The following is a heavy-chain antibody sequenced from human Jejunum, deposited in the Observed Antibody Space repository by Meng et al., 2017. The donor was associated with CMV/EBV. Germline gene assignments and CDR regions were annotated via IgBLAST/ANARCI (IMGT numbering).Heavy chain of an antibody. CDR1: FRSYV. V-gene: IGHV1-69*01. CDR2: IIPMFGKT. J-gene: IGHJ6*02. CDR3: ARDVRGSGLIDHYYGMDV. Sequence: FRSYVISWVRQAPGQGPEWMGAIIPMFGKTSYVQKFQGRVTLTADESTSTAHMEVSSLRHEDTAIYYCARDVRGSGLIDHYYGMDVWGQGTSVTVSS. D-gene: IGHD3-16*01.